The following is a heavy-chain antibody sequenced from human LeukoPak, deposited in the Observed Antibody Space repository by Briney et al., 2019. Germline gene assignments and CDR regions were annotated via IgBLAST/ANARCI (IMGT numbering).Heavy chain of an antibody. J-gene: IGHJ6*02. V-gene: IGHV4-4*07. CDR1: GGSISSYY. D-gene: IGHD3-10*01. CDR2: IYASGNT. Sequence: SETLSLTCTVSGGSISSYYWSWVRQPAGKGLEWIGRIYASGNTNYNPSLKGRVTMTVDTSKNQFSLNLSSVTAADTAVYYCARHPVLLSGMDVWGQGTTVTVSS. CDR3: ARHPVLLSGMDV.